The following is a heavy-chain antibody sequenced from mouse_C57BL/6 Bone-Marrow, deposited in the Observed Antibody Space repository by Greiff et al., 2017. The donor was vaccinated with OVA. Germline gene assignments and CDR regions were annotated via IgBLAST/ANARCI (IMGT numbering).Heavy chain of an antibody. D-gene: IGHD1-1*01. CDR3: ARGTTVVATDY. V-gene: IGHV1-53*01. CDR1: GYTFTSYW. Sequence: VQLQQPGTELVKPGASVTLSCKASGYTFTSYWMHWVKPRPGHGLEWIGNINPSNGGTNYNEKFKSKSTLTVAKSSSTAYMQLSSLTSEDAAVYYCARGTTVVATDYWGQGTTLTVSS. J-gene: IGHJ2*01. CDR2: INPSNGGT.